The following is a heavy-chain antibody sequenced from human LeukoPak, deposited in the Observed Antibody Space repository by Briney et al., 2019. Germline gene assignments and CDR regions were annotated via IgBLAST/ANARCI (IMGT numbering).Heavy chain of an antibody. CDR3: ARVGARYGDPTAEYFQH. D-gene: IGHD4-17*01. Sequence: PGGSLRLSCAASGFTFSSYGMHWVRQAPGKGLEWVAVIWFDASNKSYADSVKGRFTISRDNSKNTLYLQMNSLRAEDTAVYYCARVGARYGDPTAEYFQHWGQGTLVTVSS. V-gene: IGHV3-33*01. CDR1: GFTFSSYG. J-gene: IGHJ1*01. CDR2: IWFDASNK.